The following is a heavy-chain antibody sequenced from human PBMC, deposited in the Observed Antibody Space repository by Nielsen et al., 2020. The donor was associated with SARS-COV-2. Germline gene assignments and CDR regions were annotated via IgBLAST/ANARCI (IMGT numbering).Heavy chain of an antibody. V-gene: IGHV3-66*01. Sequence: GGSLRLSCAASGFTVSSNYMSWVRQAPGKGLEWVSFISGSGGATLYTDSVKGRFTISRDNSKNTLYLQMNSLRAEDTAVYYCATGDYYDSSGYYDIDYWGQGTLVTVSS. CDR2: ISGSGGAT. J-gene: IGHJ4*02. CDR1: GFTVSSNY. CDR3: ATGDYYDSSGYYDIDY. D-gene: IGHD3-22*01.